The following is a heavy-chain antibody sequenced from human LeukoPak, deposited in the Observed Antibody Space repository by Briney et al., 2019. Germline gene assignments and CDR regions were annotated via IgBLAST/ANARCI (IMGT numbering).Heavy chain of an antibody. D-gene: IGHD4-11*01. J-gene: IGHJ4*02. CDR2: ILYDGSNK. V-gene: IGHV3-30*02. CDR3: AKDMASRDDYSNLFDY. CDR1: GFTFSNYG. Sequence: GGSLRLSCAASGFTFSNYGMRWVRQAPGKGLEWVTFILYDGSNKYYADSVKGRFTISRDNSKNTLYLQMSSLRAEDTAVYYCAKDMASRDDYSNLFDYWGQGTLVTVSS.